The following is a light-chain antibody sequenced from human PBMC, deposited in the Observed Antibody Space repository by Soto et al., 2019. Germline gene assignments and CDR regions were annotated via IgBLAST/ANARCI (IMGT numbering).Light chain of an antibody. CDR1: HSLNSN. Sequence: EIVLTQSPATLSFSPGLTATLACRASHSLNSNFLAWYQQKPGQPPRLLLYDSSNRATAIPARLSGSGSGTDFTLTISSLEPEDFAVYYCQQRSNWTPITFGQGTRLEIK. CDR3: QQRSNWTPIT. J-gene: IGKJ5*01. V-gene: IGKV3-11*01. CDR2: DSS.